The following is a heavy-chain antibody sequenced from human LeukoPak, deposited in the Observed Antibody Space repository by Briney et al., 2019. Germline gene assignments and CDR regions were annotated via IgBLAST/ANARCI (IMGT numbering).Heavy chain of an antibody. Sequence: ASVKVSCKASGYTFTSYAMNWVRQAPGQGPEWMGWMNAKSGHTGYAQNLEGRVTMTRDTSTNTAYMELRGLRSEDTAVYFCARGMFDNSGHYYYFYYALDVWGQGTTVTVSS. V-gene: IGHV1-8*02. D-gene: IGHD3-22*01. CDR1: GYTFTSYA. CDR3: ARGMFDNSGHYYYFYYALDV. CDR2: MNAKSGHT. J-gene: IGHJ6*02.